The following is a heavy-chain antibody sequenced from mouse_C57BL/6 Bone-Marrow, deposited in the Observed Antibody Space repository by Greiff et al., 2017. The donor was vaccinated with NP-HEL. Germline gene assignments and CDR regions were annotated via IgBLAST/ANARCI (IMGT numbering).Heavy chain of an antibody. CDR1: GYTFTSYW. CDR2: IDPSDSYT. Sequence: QVQLQQPGAELVKPGASVKLSCKASGYTFTSYWMQWVKQRPGQGLEWIGEIDPSDSYTNYNQKFKGKATLTVDTSSSTAYMQLSSLTSEDSAVYYCAAGGQLRLGSFAYWGQGTLVTVSA. D-gene: IGHD3-2*02. V-gene: IGHV1-50*01. J-gene: IGHJ3*01. CDR3: AAGGQLRLGSFAY.